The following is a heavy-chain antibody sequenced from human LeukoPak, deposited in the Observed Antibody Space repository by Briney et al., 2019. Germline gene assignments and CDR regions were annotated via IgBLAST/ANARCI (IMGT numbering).Heavy chain of an antibody. CDR3: ARGAGSGSYYNYTCSY. CDR2: ISSSSSYI. J-gene: IGHJ4*02. Sequence: GGSLRLSCAASGFTFSSYWMSWVRQAPGKGLEWVSSISSSSSYIYYADSVKGRFTISRDNTKNSLYLQMNSLRAEDTAVNYCARGAGSGSYYNYTCSYWGQGTLVTVSS. V-gene: IGHV3-21*01. CDR1: GFTFSSYW. D-gene: IGHD3-10*01.